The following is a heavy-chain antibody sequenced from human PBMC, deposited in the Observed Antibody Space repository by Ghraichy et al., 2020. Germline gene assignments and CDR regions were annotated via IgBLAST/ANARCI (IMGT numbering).Heavy chain of an antibody. CDR3: ARDMGDFWSGYSSTDYYYYGMYV. D-gene: IGHD3-3*01. V-gene: IGHV3-11*01. Sequence: GGSLRLSCAASGFTFRDYYMTWIRQAPGKGLEWLSYISSSGTTIYYADSVKGRFTISRDNSKKSLYLQMNSLRAEDTAVYYCARDMGDFWSGYSSTDYYYYGMYVWGQGTTVTVSS. CDR1: GFTFRDYY. CDR2: ISSSGTTI. J-gene: IGHJ6*02.